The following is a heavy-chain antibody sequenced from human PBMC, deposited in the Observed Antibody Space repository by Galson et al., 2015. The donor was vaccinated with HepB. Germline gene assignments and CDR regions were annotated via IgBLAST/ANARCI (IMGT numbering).Heavy chain of an antibody. V-gene: IGHV4-59*01. CDR2: IYYSGST. J-gene: IGHJ2*01. CDR1: GGSISSYY. D-gene: IGHD4-17*01. CDR3: ARGDYSYRYFDL. Sequence: SETLSLTCTVSGGSISSYYWSWIRQPPGKGLEWIGYIYYSGSTNYNPSLKSRVTISVDTSKNQFPLKLSSVTAADTAVYYCARGDYSYRYFDLWGRGTLVTVSS.